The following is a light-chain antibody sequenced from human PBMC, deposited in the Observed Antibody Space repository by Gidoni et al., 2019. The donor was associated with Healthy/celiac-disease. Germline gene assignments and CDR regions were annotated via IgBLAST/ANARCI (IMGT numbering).Light chain of an antibody. CDR2: AAS. V-gene: IGKV1-27*01. CDR1: QGISNY. Sequence: DIQITQSPSSLSASVGDRVTITCRASQGISNYLAWYQQKPGKVPKLLIYAASTLQSGVPSRFSGSGYGTDFTLTISSLQPEDVATYYCQKYNSAPLTFGGGNKVEIK. CDR3: QKYNSAPLT. J-gene: IGKJ4*01.